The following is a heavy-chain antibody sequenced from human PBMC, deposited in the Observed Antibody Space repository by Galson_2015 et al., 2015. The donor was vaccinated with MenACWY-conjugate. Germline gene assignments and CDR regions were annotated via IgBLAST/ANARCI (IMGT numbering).Heavy chain of an antibody. D-gene: IGHD6-13*01. Sequence: SLRLSCAASGFTFNNYWMHWVHQPPGKGLEWISYIKADGSFSNYADSVKGRFTISTDNAKNMVYLQMDGLGDEDTAVYFCARDNSWSFDSWGQGTLVTVSS. CDR2: IKADGSFS. V-gene: IGHV3-74*01. J-gene: IGHJ4*02. CDR3: ARDNSWSFDS. CDR1: GFTFNNYW.